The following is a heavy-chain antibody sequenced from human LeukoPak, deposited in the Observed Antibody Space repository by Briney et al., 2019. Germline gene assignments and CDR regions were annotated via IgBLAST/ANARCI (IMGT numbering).Heavy chain of an antibody. V-gene: IGHV4-34*01. Sequence: SEALSLTCDVYSGSFSGHYWNWIRQPPWKGLEWIGEISHSGGTNYNPPLKSRVTISIDTSKNQFSLKLTSVTAEDTAVYYCAREAALWFGEPGLFDYWGQGTLVTVSS. CDR1: SGSFSGHY. CDR3: AREAALWFGEPGLFDY. J-gene: IGHJ4*02. CDR2: ISHSGGT. D-gene: IGHD3-10*01.